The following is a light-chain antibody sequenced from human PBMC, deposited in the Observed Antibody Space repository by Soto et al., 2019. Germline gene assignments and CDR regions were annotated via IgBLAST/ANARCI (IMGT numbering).Light chain of an antibody. Sequence: QSVLTQPPSASGTPGQRVTISCSGSSSNIGSNYVYWYQQLPGTAPKLLIYRNNQRPSGVPDRCSGSKSGTSASLAISGLRSEGEADYYCAAWDDSLSGSWVFGGGTKLTVL. J-gene: IGLJ3*02. CDR2: RNN. V-gene: IGLV1-47*01. CDR3: AAWDDSLSGSWV. CDR1: SSNIGSNY.